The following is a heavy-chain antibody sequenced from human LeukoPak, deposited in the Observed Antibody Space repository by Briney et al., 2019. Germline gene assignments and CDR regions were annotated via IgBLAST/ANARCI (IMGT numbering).Heavy chain of an antibody. CDR1: GGSISSSNW. J-gene: IGHJ6*03. CDR2: IYHSGST. D-gene: IGHD6-13*01. CDR3: ARSPPAAGKGGDFYYYMDV. Sequence: PSETLSLTCAVSGGSISSSNWWSWVRQPPGKGLEWIGEIYHSGSTNYNLSLKSRVTISVDKSKNQFSLKLSSVTAADTAVYYCARSPPAAGKGGDFYYYMDVWGKGTTVTVSS. V-gene: IGHV4-4*02.